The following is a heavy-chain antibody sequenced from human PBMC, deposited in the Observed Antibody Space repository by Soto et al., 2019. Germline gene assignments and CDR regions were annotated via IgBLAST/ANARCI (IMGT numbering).Heavy chain of an antibody. CDR1: GFSLSTSGVG. Sequence: QITLKESGPTLVKPTQTLTLTCTFSGFSLSTSGVGVGWIRQPPGKALEWLALIYWDGDKRYRPSLRSRLTXTMXTSNNQVVLSMTNMNPVDTATYYCARTYQWLRFDYWGQGTLVTVSS. D-gene: IGHD5-12*01. J-gene: IGHJ4*02. V-gene: IGHV2-5*02. CDR3: ARTYQWLRFDY. CDR2: IYWDGDK.